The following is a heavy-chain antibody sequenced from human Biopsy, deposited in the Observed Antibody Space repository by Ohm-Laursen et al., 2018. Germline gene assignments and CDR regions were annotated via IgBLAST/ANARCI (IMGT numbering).Heavy chain of an antibody. V-gene: IGHV4-31*03. CDR3: TRAGGGKIYGL. CDR2: IHYSGNT. CDR1: GVSINTGGYY. D-gene: IGHD3-16*01. Sequence: TLSLTCTVSGVSINTGGYYWTWIRQHPGTGLEWIGYIHYSGNTLYNPSLKSRLTISVDTSRNQFPLKLTSVTAADTALYYCTRAGGGKIYGLWGQGTLVTVSS. J-gene: IGHJ4*02.